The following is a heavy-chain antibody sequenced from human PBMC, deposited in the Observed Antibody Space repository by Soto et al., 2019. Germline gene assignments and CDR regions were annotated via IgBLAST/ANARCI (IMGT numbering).Heavy chain of an antibody. CDR3: ARDYSSSWSFPYYYYYYGMDV. V-gene: IGHV1-8*01. D-gene: IGHD6-13*01. J-gene: IGHJ6*02. Sequence: WASVKVSCKASGYTFTSYDINWVRQATGQGLEWMGWMNPNSGNTGYAQKFQGRVTMTRNTSISTAYMELSSLRSEDTAVYYCARDYSSSWSFPYYYYYYGMDVWGQGTTVTVSS. CDR1: GYTFTSYD. CDR2: MNPNSGNT.